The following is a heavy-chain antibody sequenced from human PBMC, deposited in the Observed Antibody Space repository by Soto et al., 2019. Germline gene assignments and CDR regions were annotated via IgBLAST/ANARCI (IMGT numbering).Heavy chain of an antibody. D-gene: IGHD1-1*01. CDR2: VYNSGST. J-gene: IGHJ4*02. V-gene: IGHV4-59*01. CDR1: GGSISLNY. Sequence: QVQLQESGPGLVKPSETLSLTCTVSGGSISLNYWTWIRQPPGKGLEWIGSVYNSGSTNYNPSLKSRVTISVDTSKNQFSLRLSSVTAADTAXXXXXXXRESYNWNDVGYWGQGTLVTVSS. CDR3: XXXRESYNWNDVGY.